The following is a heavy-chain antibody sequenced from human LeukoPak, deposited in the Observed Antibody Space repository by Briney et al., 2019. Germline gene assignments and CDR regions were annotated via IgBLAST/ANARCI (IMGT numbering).Heavy chain of an antibody. V-gene: IGHV4-34*01. CDR2: INHSGST. CDR1: GGSFSGYY. Sequence: SETLSLTCAVYGGSFSGYYWSWIRQPPGKGLEWIGEINHSGSTNYNPSLKSRVTISVDTSKNQFSLKLSSVTAADTAVYYCARAYCSSTSCSTYYFDYWGQGTLVTVSS. CDR3: ARAYCSSTSCSTYYFDY. D-gene: IGHD2-2*01. J-gene: IGHJ4*02.